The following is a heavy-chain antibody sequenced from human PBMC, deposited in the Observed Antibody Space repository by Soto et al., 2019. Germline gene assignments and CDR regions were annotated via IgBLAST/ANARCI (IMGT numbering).Heavy chain of an antibody. CDR3: ARGPQGGRSGWRRWVWFDL. V-gene: IGHV1-8*01. CDR2: MNPNSGNT. D-gene: IGHD6-25*01. CDR1: GYTFTTYD. Sequence: ASVKVSCKASGYTFTTYDINWVRQATGQGLEWMGWMNPNSGNTGYAQKFQDRVTMTRDTSINTAYLELSSLGSDDTAVYYCARGPQGGRSGWRRWVWFDLWGQGTLVTVSS. J-gene: IGHJ5*02.